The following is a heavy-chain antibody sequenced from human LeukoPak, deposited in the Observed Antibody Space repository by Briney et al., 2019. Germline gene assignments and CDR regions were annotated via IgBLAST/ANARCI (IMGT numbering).Heavy chain of an antibody. CDR1: GFTFSSYA. CDR2: ISYDGSKK. J-gene: IGHJ4*02. Sequence: GRSLRLSCAASGFTFSSYAMHWVRQAPGKGLEWVAVISYDGSKKYYADSVKGRFTISRDNSKNTLYLQMNSLRAEDTAVYYCARDDPYGDYIDYWGQGTLVTVSS. CDR3: ARDDPYGDYIDY. D-gene: IGHD4-17*01. V-gene: IGHV3-30*04.